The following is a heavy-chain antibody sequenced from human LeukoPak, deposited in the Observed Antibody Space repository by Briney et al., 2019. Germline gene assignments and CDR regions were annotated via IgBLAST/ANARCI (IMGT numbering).Heavy chain of an antibody. CDR1: GASISSNY. V-gene: IGHV4-59*05. J-gene: IGHJ5*02. CDR3: ARIEDIVVVPAATYNWFDP. Sequence: SETLSLTCTVSGASISSNYWSWIRQPPGKGLEWIGSIYYSGSTYYNPSLKSRVTISVDTSKNQFSLKLSSVTAADTAVYYCARIEDIVVVPAATYNWFDPWGQGTLVTVSS. CDR2: IYYSGST. D-gene: IGHD2-2*01.